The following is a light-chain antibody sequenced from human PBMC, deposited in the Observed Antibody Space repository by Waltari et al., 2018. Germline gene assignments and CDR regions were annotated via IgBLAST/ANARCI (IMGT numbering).Light chain of an antibody. CDR2: GNN. Sequence: QSVLTQPPSVSGAPGQRVTISCRGSRSNIGAGHDVHWYQQIPGTAPRLVIHGNNNRPSGVPDRFSGSKSDMSASLAITGLQAEDEADYYCQSYDSSLSGAIFGGGTKLSVL. J-gene: IGLJ2*01. CDR1: RSNIGAGHD. CDR3: QSYDSSLSGAI. V-gene: IGLV1-40*01.